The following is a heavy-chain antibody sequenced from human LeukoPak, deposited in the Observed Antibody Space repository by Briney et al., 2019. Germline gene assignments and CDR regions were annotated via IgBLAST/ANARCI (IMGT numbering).Heavy chain of an antibody. CDR3: ARERPAFGYCSGGSCYSDY. D-gene: IGHD2-15*01. CDR1: GYTFTSYG. J-gene: IGHJ4*02. V-gene: IGHV1-18*01. CDR2: ISAYNGYT. Sequence: GASVKVSCKASGYTFTSYGISWVRQAPGQGLEWMGWISAYNGYTNYSQKLQGRVTMTTGTSTSTAYMELRSLRSDDTAVYYCARERPAFGYCSGGSCYSDYWGQGTLVTVSS.